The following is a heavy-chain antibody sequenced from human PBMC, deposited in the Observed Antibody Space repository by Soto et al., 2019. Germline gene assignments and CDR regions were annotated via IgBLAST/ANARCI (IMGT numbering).Heavy chain of an antibody. CDR1: GFTFTSSA. V-gene: IGHV1-58*02. CDR2: IVVGSGNT. Sequence: GASVKVSCKASGFTFTSSAMQWVRQARGQRLEWIGWIVVGSGNTNYAQKFQERVTITRDMSTSTAYMELSSLRSEDTAVYYCAADPGGCSSTSCSYGMDVWGQGTTVTVS. J-gene: IGHJ6*02. D-gene: IGHD2-2*01. CDR3: AADPGGCSSTSCSYGMDV.